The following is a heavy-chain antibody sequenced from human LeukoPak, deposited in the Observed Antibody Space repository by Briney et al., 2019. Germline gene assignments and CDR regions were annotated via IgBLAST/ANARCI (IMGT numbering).Heavy chain of an antibody. J-gene: IGHJ6*02. Sequence: SQTLSLTCTVSGGSAGTYYWSWVRQPPGKGLEWIEWTYHTGGTSYTPPLNSRVTISLDTSKIRFSLTLTSVTAANTALYYCAREKGSGYGYGMDVWGQGTTVTVSS. D-gene: IGHD5-12*01. CDR1: GGSAGTYY. V-gene: IGHV4-59*02. CDR2: TYHTGGT. CDR3: AREKGSGYGYGMDV.